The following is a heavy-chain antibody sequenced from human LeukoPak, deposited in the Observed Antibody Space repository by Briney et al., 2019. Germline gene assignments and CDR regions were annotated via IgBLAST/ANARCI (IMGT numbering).Heavy chain of an antibody. D-gene: IGHD2-2*01. J-gene: IGHJ4*02. CDR2: IVPIFGTT. CDR3: ARWAGLCTTNNCYHPSDY. CDR1: GGSFSSYT. V-gene: IGHV1-69*05. Sequence: AVKVSCKASGGSFSSYTISWVRQAPGQGLEWLGRIVPIFGTTTYAQKFQGRVTIITDASTSTVYMELSSLRSEDTAVYYCARWAGLCTTNNCYHPSDYWGQGTLVTVSS.